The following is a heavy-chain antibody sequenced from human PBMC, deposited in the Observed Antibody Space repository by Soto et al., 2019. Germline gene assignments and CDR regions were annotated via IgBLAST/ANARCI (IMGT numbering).Heavy chain of an antibody. CDR3: AKDLWELLPYFDY. CDR2: IYTGGST. CDR1: GLPVSSNY. Sequence: GSLILSCAASGLPVSSNYITWVCQAPGKGLEWVSVIYTGGSTYYADSVKGRFTISRDNSKNTLYLQMNSLRAEDTAVYYCAKDLWELLPYFDYWGQGTLVTVSS. J-gene: IGHJ4*02. D-gene: IGHD1-26*01. V-gene: IGHV3-53*01.